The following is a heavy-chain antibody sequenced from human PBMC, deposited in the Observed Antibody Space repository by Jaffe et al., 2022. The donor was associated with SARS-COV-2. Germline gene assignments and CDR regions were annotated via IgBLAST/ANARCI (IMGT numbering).Heavy chain of an antibody. Sequence: QVQLVESGGGVVQPGRSLRLSCAASGFTFSSYGMHWVRQAPGKGLEWVAVIWYDGSNKYYADSVKGRFTISRDNSKNTLYLQMNSLRAEDTAVYYCARGGLVDTASSLDYWGQGTLVTVSS. CDR3: ARGGLVDTASSLDY. CDR1: GFTFSSYG. D-gene: IGHD5-18*01. V-gene: IGHV3-33*01. J-gene: IGHJ4*02. CDR2: IWYDGSNK.